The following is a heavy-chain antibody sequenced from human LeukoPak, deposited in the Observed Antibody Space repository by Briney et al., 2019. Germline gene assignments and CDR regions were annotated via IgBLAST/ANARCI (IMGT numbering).Heavy chain of an antibody. CDR1: GFTFSSYG. Sequence: PGGSLRLSCAASGFTFSSYGLHWARQAPGKGLEWVAVISYDGTDKYYADSVKGRFSISRDNSKNTLYLEMNSLRAEDTAVYYCAKAPRDYYASGISDYWGQGTLVTVSS. CDR3: AKAPRDYYASGISDY. J-gene: IGHJ4*02. CDR2: ISYDGTDK. D-gene: IGHD3-10*01. V-gene: IGHV3-30*18.